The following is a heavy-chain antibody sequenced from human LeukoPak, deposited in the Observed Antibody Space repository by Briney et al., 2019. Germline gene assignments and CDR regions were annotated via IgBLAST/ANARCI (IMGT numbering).Heavy chain of an antibody. CDR1: GFTFNNYA. Sequence: PGGSLRLSCAASGFTFNNYAMNWVRQTPGGRLEWVSFIGISSGPLLYADSVKGRFTISRDNAKASVYLQMNRLRAEDTAVYYCARAKGYTSSYSFDYWGQGILVTVS. J-gene: IGHJ4*02. CDR2: IGISSGPL. CDR3: ARAKGYTSSYSFDY. D-gene: IGHD3-10*01. V-gene: IGHV3-48*04.